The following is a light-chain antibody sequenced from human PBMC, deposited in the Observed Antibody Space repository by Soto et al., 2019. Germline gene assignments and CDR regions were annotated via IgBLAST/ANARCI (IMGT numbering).Light chain of an antibody. CDR3: QRYNSYSST. V-gene: IGKV1-5*03. Sequence: DIQMTQSPFTLSASVGDRVTITCRASQSISSWLAWYQQKPGKAPKLLIYKASSLESGVPSRFSGSGSGTEFTRTISSLQPDDFATYYCQRYNSYSSTFGAGTKVDIK. J-gene: IGKJ3*01. CDR2: KAS. CDR1: QSISSW.